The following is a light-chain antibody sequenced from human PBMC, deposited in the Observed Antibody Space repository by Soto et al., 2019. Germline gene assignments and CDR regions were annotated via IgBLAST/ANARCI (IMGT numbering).Light chain of an antibody. Sequence: QPVLAQPPSASGSPGQSVAISCTGTTSDVGGYNFVSWYQQHPGKAPKLIIYEATKRPSGVPDRFSGAWSGNTAALTVSGPQAEDEAAYYCSAFAGSEGYVFGSGTKVTVL. CDR2: EAT. V-gene: IGLV2-8*01. CDR3: SAFAGSEGYV. J-gene: IGLJ1*01. CDR1: TSDVGGYNF.